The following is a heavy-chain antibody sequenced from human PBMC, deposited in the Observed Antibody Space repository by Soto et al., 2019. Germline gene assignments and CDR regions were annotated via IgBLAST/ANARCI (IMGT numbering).Heavy chain of an antibody. J-gene: IGHJ4*02. CDR3: ARDGNFAFRGYSFAFDF. CDR2: MNLDTGGT. D-gene: IGHD5-18*01. CDR1: GYRFTAYY. V-gene: IGHV1-2*06. Sequence: QVQLVQSGAEVKKPGASVRVSCEASGYRFTAYYIHWVRQAPGQGLEWMGRMNLDTGGTTYAQKFQGRVTRTRDTSINTAYMEVSSLKSDDTAIYYCARDGNFAFRGYSFAFDFWGQGTLVTVSS.